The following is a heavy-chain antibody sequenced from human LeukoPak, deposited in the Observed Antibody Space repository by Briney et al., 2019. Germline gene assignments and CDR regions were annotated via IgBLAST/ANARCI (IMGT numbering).Heavy chain of an antibody. D-gene: IGHD5-12*01. CDR2: IYYSGNA. J-gene: IGHJ4*02. CDR3: ARLQNSPYPYSGYDYSFDY. V-gene: IGHV4-59*01. CDR1: GGSISSYY. Sequence: SETLSLTYTVSGGSISSYYWSWIRQPPGKGLEWIGYIYYSGNANYSPSLKSRVTISVDTSKNQFSLKLSSVTAADTAVYYCARLQNSPYPYSGYDYSFDYWGQGTLVTVSS.